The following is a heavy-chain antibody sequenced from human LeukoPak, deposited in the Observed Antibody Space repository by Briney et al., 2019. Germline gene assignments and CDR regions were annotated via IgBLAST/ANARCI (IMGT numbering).Heavy chain of an antibody. CDR3: ARPALYRSSTVCPPYMDV. J-gene: IGHJ6*03. V-gene: IGHV5-51*01. CDR2: IYPGDSDT. D-gene: IGHD2-2*01. CDR1: GYTFTGDW. Sequence: GESLKTSCKASGYTFTGDWIGWVRQMPGKGLEWMGIIYPGDSDTKYNAPFQGQVTISADKSISTAYLQWGSLKASDTATYYCARPALYRSSTVCPPYMDVWGKGTTVTVSS.